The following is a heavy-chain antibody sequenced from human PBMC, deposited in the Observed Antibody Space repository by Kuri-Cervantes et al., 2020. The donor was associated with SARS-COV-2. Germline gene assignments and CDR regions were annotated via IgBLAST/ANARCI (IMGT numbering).Heavy chain of an antibody. V-gene: IGHV1-2*02. CDR3: ARRYGGHFHAVAAPGPYYFDY. CDR1: GYTFTGYY. Sequence: ASVKVSCKASGYTFTGYYMHWVRQAPGQGLEWMGWINPNSGGTNYAQKFQGRVTMTRDTSISTAYMELRSLRPDDTAVYYCARRYGGHFHAVAAPGPYYFDYWGQGTLVTVSS. CDR2: INPNSGGT. J-gene: IGHJ4*02. D-gene: IGHD6-19*01.